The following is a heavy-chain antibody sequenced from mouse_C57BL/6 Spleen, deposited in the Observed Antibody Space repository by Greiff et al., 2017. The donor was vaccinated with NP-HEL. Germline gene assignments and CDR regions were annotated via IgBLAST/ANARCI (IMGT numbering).Heavy chain of an antibody. J-gene: IGHJ1*03. CDR2: ISDGGSYT. D-gene: IGHD4-1*01. Sequence: EVKLMESGGGLVKPGGSLKLSCAASGFTFSSYAMSWVRQTPEKRLEWVATISDGGSYTYYPDNVKGRFTIYRDNAKNNLYLQMSHLKSEDTAMYYCARELGAGYFDVWGTGTTVTVSS. CDR1: GFTFSSYA. CDR3: ARELGAGYFDV. V-gene: IGHV5-4*01.